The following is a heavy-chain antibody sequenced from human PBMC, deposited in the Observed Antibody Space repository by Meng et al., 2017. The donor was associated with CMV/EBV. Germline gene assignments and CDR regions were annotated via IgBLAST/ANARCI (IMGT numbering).Heavy chain of an antibody. CDR2: ISNSSSYI. J-gene: IGHJ4*02. V-gene: IGHV3-21*01. CDR3: ARGPDSSGYYSVDY. D-gene: IGHD3-22*01. Sequence: GESLKISCAASGFTFSSYSMNWVRQAPGKGLEWVSSISNSSSYIYYADSVKGRFTISRDNAKNSLYLQMNSLRAEDTAVYYCARGPDSSGYYSVDYWARERWSPSPQ. CDR1: GFTFSSYS.